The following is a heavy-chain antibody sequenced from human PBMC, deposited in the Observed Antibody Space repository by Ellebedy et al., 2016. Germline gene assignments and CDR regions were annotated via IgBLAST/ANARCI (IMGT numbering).Heavy chain of an antibody. CDR2: VFHTGTS. Sequence: SETLSLTCNVSGGSVSSDYWNWMRRPPGKGLEWIGYVFHTGTSNYNPSLRSRVSMSVDTSKRQFSLRLTSVTAADTAVYYCAKWNAGWHAFDVWGQGTMVTVSS. CDR1: GGSVSSDY. D-gene: IGHD1-1*01. J-gene: IGHJ3*01. CDR3: AKWNAGWHAFDV. V-gene: IGHV4-59*02.